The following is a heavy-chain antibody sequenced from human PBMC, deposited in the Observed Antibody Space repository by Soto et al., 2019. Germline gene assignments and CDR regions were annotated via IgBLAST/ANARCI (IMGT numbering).Heavy chain of an antibody. CDR3: AKDRPYYDFWSGSRYGMDV. CDR2: ISGSGGST. CDR1: GFTFSSCA. V-gene: IGHV3-23*01. D-gene: IGHD3-3*01. J-gene: IGHJ6*02. Sequence: PGGSLRLSCAASGFTFSSCAMSWVRQAPGKGLEWVSAISGSGGSTYYADSVKGRFTISRDNSKNTLYLQMNSLRAEDTAVYYCAKDRPYYDFWSGSRYGMDVWGQGTTVTVSS.